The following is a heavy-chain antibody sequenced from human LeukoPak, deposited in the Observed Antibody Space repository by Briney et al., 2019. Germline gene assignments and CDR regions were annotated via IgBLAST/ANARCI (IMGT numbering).Heavy chain of an antibody. CDR1: GFTFGSYG. J-gene: IGHJ1*01. CDR3: AIIHGYYDGSGYWVQ. V-gene: IGHV3-23*01. D-gene: IGHD3-22*01. CDR2: ITPNADRT. Sequence: GGSLRLSCAASGFTFGSYGMSWVRQAPGEGLEWVSFITPNADRTSYADSVEGRFTISGDNPRNTLYMQMNSLRDEDTALYYCAIIHGYYDGSGYWVQWGQGTLVTVSS.